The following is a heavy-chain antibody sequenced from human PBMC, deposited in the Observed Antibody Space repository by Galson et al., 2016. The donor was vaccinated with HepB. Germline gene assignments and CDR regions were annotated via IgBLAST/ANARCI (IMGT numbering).Heavy chain of an antibody. V-gene: IGHV3-21*01. CDR3: ASDPFGGSGPRGWYFDL. CDR2: IDRTSNYI. J-gene: IGHJ2*01. Sequence: SLRLSCAASGFTFSSYSMNWVRQAPGKGLEWVSSIDRTSNYIYYAASVKGRFTISRGNARNSLYLQMNSLRAEDTAVYYCASDPFGGSGPRGWYFDLWGRGSLVTVSS. CDR1: GFTFSSYS. D-gene: IGHD6-19*01.